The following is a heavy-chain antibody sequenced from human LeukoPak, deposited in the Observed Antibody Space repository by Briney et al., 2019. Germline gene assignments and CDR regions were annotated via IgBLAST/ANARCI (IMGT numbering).Heavy chain of an antibody. CDR3: ARDGYNVDAFDI. J-gene: IGHJ3*02. D-gene: IGHD5-24*01. Sequence: GGSLRLSCAASGFTFSSYEMNWVRQAPGKGLVWVSRINSDGSSTSYADSVKGRFTISRDNAKNTLDLQMNSLRAEDTAVYYCARDGYNVDAFDIWDQGTMVTVSS. CDR2: INSDGSST. V-gene: IGHV3-74*01. CDR1: GFTFSSYE.